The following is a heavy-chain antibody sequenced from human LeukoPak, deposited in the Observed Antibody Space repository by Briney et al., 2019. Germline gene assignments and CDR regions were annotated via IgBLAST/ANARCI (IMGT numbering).Heavy chain of an antibody. D-gene: IGHD2-2*01. Sequence: SETLSLTCTVSGASISSSSYYWSWIRQPAGKGLEWIGRIYTSGSTNYNPSLKSRVTISVDTSKNQFSLKLSSVTAADTAVYYCARGYCSSTSCYGGDWGQGTLVTVSS. CDR1: GASISSSSYY. CDR3: ARGYCSSTSCYGGD. J-gene: IGHJ4*02. CDR2: IYTSGST. V-gene: IGHV4-61*02.